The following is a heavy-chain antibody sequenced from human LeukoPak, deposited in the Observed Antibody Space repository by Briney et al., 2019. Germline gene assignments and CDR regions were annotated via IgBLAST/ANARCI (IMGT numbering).Heavy chain of an antibody. D-gene: IGHD3-3*01. CDR2: ISYEGSNT. V-gene: IGHV3-30*04. CDR3: ARDSCDFWSGYYYYYYYMDV. Sequence: GGSVRLPCAASGFIFSSYAMHWVRQPRAKGREGVADISYEGSNTYYAESVKGRFTISRDNSKNTLCLQMNSLRVEDTAVYYCARDSCDFWSGYYYYYYYMDVWGKGTTVTVSS. J-gene: IGHJ6*03. CDR1: GFIFSSYA.